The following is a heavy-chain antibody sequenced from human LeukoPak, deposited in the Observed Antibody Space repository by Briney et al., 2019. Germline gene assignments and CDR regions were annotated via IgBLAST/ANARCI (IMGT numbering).Heavy chain of an antibody. J-gene: IGHJ4*02. Sequence: GESLKISCKGSGYSFTSYWIGWVRQTPGKGLEWMGIIYTGDSETRYSPSFQGQVTISADQSFSTAYLQWSSLKASDTAMYYCARRELFSYGFGYWGQGTLVTVSS. CDR2: IYTGDSET. CDR3: ARRELFSYGFGY. V-gene: IGHV5-51*01. CDR1: GYSFTSYW. D-gene: IGHD5-18*01.